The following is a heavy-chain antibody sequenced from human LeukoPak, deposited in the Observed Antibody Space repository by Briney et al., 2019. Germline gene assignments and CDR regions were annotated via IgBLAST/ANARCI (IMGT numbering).Heavy chain of an antibody. CDR1: GGSISSYY. J-gene: IGHJ6*03. CDR3: ARDFGDYYDTSPYYYYMDV. D-gene: IGHD3-22*01. Sequence: SKTLSLTCTVSGGSISSYYWSWIRQPAGKGLEWIGRIYTSGSTNYNPSLKSRVTMSVDTSKNQFSLKLSSVTAADTAVYYCARDFGDYYDTSPYYYYMDVWGKGTTVTISS. V-gene: IGHV4-4*07. CDR2: IYTSGST.